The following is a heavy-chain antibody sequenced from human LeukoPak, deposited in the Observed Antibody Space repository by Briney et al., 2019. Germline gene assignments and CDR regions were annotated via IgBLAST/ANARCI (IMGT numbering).Heavy chain of an antibody. CDR3: ARDGITPPGNFNFDY. Sequence: QPGGSLRLSCAASGFTFSNYAIHWVRQAPGKGLEWGAVISYDGTVKSYADSVKGRFTISRDNSKNTLDLQMSSLRAEDTALYYCARDGITPPGNFNFDYWGQGTLVTVSS. CDR1: GFTFSNYA. D-gene: IGHD6-13*01. J-gene: IGHJ4*02. V-gene: IGHV3-30*04. CDR2: ISYDGTVK.